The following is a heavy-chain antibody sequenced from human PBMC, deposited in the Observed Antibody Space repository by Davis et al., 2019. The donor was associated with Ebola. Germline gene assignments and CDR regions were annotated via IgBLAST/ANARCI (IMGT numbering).Heavy chain of an antibody. Sequence: GGSLRLSCAASGFTVSSNYMSWVRQAPGKGLEWVSVIYSGGSTYYADSVKGRFTISRDNAKNSLYLQMNSLRDEDTAVYYCARDLLEPLYYYYGMDVWGQGTTVTVSS. CDR1: GFTVSSNY. J-gene: IGHJ6*02. D-gene: IGHD1-1*01. V-gene: IGHV3-53*01. CDR3: ARDLLEPLYYYYGMDV. CDR2: IYSGGST.